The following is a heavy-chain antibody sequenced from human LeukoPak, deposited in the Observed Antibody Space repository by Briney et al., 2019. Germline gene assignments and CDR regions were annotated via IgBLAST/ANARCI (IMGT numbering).Heavy chain of an antibody. CDR3: ARGYCSSTSCYRGAY. J-gene: IGHJ4*02. D-gene: IGHD2-2*02. CDR1: GGSISSGGYS. Sequence: PSETLSLTCAVSGGSISSGGYSWSWIRQPPGKGLEWIGYIYHSGSTYYNPSLKSRVTISVDTSKNQFSLKLSSVTAADTAVYYCARGYCSSTSCYRGAYWGQGTLVTVSS. CDR2: IYHSGST. V-gene: IGHV4-30-2*01.